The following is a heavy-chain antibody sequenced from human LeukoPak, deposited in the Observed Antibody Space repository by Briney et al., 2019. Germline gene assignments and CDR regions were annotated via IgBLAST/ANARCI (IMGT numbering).Heavy chain of an antibody. D-gene: IGHD6-13*01. Sequence: SVKVSCKASGGTFSSYAISWVRQAPGQGLEWMGGIIPIFGTANYAQKFQGRVTITADESTSTAYMELSSLRSEDTAVYYCARSRIAAAHFDYWGQGTLVTVSS. CDR3: ARSRIAAAHFDY. CDR1: GGTFSSYA. V-gene: IGHV1-69*13. CDR2: IIPIFGTA. J-gene: IGHJ4*02.